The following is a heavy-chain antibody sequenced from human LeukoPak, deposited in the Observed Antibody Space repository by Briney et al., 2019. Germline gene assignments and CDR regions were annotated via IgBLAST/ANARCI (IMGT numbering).Heavy chain of an antibody. V-gene: IGHV1-69*04. Sequence: SVKVTCKASGGTFSSYAISWVRQAPGQGLEWMGRIIPILGIANYAQKFQGRVTITADKSTSTAYMELSSLRSEDTAVYYCARDSDRWAGYCSSTSCYTRGLFDYWGQGTLVTVSS. J-gene: IGHJ4*02. D-gene: IGHD2-2*02. CDR2: IIPILGIA. CDR1: GGTFSSYA. CDR3: ARDSDRWAGYCSSTSCYTRGLFDY.